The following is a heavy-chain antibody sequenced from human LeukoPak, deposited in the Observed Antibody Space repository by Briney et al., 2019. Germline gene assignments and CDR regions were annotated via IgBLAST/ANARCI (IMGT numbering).Heavy chain of an antibody. V-gene: IGHV1-46*01. J-gene: IGHJ4*02. CDR3: ARAQAGTLGY. Sequence: ASVKVSCKASGYTFTSYYMHWVRQAPGQGLEWMGIINPSGGSTSYAQKFQGRVTMTRDMSTSTVYMELSSLRSDDTAVYYCARAQAGTLGYWGQGTLVTVSS. CDR2: INPSGGST. CDR1: GYTFTSYY. D-gene: IGHD6-13*01.